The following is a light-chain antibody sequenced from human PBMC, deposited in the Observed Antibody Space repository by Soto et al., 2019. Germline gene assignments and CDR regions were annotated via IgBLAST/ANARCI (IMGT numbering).Light chain of an antibody. V-gene: IGLV1-40*01. Sequence: QSVLTQPPSVSGAPGQRVTISCSGSSSNIGAGYDVHWYQQLPGTAPKLLIYGNTNRPSGVPDRFSGSKPGTSASLAITGLEAEDEAAYYCQSYDSSRSVVFGGGTKLTVL. J-gene: IGLJ3*02. CDR1: SSNIGAGYD. CDR3: QSYDSSRSVV. CDR2: GNT.